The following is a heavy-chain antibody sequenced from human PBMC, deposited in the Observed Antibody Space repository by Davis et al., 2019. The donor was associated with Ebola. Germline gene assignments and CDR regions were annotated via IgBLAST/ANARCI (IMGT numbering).Heavy chain of an antibody. CDR2: IYTGDSDT. J-gene: IGHJ3*02. V-gene: IGHV5-51*01. Sequence: GESLKISCKGSGNSFTSFWIGWVRQMPGKGLEWMGVIYTGDSDTRYSPSFRGQVIISADKSMKTAFLHWSSLKASDTAMYYCATLRRTITGMDDGFDIWGQGTMVTVSS. CDR1: GNSFTSFW. D-gene: IGHD1-20*01. CDR3: ATLRRTITGMDDGFDI.